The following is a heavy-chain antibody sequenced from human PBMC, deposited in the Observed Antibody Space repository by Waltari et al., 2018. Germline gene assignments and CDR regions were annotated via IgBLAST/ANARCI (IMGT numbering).Heavy chain of an antibody. CDR2: IIPIFGTA. CDR1: GGTFSSYA. CDR3: ARGPPTVTTYYYYYYGMDV. Sequence: QVQLVQSGAEVKKPGSSVKVSCKASGGTFSSYAISWVRPAPGQGLEWMGGIIPIFGTANYAQKFQGRVTITADESTSTAYMELSSLRSEDTAVYYCARGPPTVTTYYYYYYGMDVWGQGTTVTVSS. V-gene: IGHV1-69*01. J-gene: IGHJ6*02. D-gene: IGHD4-4*01.